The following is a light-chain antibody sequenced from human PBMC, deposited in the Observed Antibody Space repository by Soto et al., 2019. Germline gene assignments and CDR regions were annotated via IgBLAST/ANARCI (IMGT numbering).Light chain of an antibody. CDR1: QSVSSTY. CDR3: QQYSSSLRT. Sequence: EIVLTQSPGTLSLSPGERASLSCRASQSVSSTYLAWYQQKPGQAPRLLIYATSTRATGIPDRFSGSGSGTDFTLTISRLEPEDFAVYYCQQYSSSLRTFGQGTKVEIK. J-gene: IGKJ1*01. CDR2: ATS. V-gene: IGKV3-20*01.